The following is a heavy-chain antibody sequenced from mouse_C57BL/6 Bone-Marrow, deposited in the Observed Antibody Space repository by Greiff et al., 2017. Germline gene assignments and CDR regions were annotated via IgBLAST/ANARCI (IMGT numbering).Heavy chain of an antibody. V-gene: IGHV2-2*01. CDR1: GFSLTSYG. Sequence: QVQLQQSGPGLVQPSQSLSITCTVSGFSLTSYGVHWVRQSPGKGLEWLGVIWSGGSTDYNAAFISRLSISKDNSKSQVFFKMNSLQAEDTAIYYCALYDGYYGYAMDYWGQGTSVTVAA. J-gene: IGHJ4*01. CDR3: ALYDGYYGYAMDY. CDR2: IWSGGST. D-gene: IGHD2-3*01.